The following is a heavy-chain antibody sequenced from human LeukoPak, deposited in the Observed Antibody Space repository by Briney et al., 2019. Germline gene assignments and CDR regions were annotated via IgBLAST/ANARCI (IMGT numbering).Heavy chain of an antibody. Sequence: ASVKVSCKASGYTFTYYYFHWVRQARGQGLEWMGYINPKIGGTNYAQGFQGRVSMTRDTSITTAYMELRRVTSDDTAVYYCARDSSRRPQIYDIATSFSTDSWGQGTLVTVSS. D-gene: IGHD3-9*01. CDR3: ARDSSRRPQIYDIATSFSTDS. CDR2: INPKIGGT. V-gene: IGHV1-2*02. CDR1: GYTFTYYY. J-gene: IGHJ4*02.